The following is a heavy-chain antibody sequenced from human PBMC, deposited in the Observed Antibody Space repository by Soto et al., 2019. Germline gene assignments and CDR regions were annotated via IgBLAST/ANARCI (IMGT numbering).Heavy chain of an antibody. D-gene: IGHD5-12*01. J-gene: IGHJ6*02. CDR1: GYTFTSYG. V-gene: IGHV1-18*01. CDR2: ISAYNGNT. Sequence: QVQLVQSGAEVKKPGASVKVSCKASGYTFTSYGISWVRQAPGQGLEWMGWISAYNGNTNYAQKLQGRVTMTTDTSTSTAYMELRSRRSDDTAVYYCAREGTVDIVDSGGYGMDVWGQGTTVTVSS. CDR3: AREGTVDIVDSGGYGMDV.